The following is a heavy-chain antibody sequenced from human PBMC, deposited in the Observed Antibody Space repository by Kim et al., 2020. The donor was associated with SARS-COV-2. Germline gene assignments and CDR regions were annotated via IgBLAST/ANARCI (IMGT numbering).Heavy chain of an antibody. D-gene: IGHD2-2*01. J-gene: IGHJ4*02. V-gene: IGHV1-18*01. CDR2: ISAYNGNT. CDR3: ARVVPAAMPDSPTHDY. CDR1: GYTFTSYG. Sequence: ASVKVSCKASGYTFTSYGISWVRQAPGQGLEWMGWISAYNGNTNYAQKLQGRVTMTTDTSTSTAYMELRSLRSDDTAVYYCARVVPAAMPDSPTHDYWGQGTLVTVSS.